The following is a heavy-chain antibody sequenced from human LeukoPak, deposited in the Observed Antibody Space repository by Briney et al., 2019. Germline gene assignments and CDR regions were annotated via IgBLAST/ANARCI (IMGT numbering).Heavy chain of an antibody. V-gene: IGHV3-21*01. J-gene: IGHJ4*02. CDR2: IISSSSYI. CDR3: ARVGYDILTGYDPYFDY. Sequence: PGGSLRLSCAASGFTFSSYSMSWVRQAPGKGLEWVSSIISSSSYIYYADSVKGRFTISRDNAKNSLYLQMNSLRAEDTAVYYCARVGYDILTGYDPYFDYWGQGTLVTVSS. CDR1: GFTFSSYS. D-gene: IGHD3-9*01.